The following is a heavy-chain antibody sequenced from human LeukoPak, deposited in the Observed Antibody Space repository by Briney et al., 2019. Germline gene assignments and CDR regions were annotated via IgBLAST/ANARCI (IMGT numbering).Heavy chain of an antibody. D-gene: IGHD3-10*01. V-gene: IGHV3-23*01. CDR2: ISGSGGST. J-gene: IGHJ4*02. CDR1: RFILSNYA. Sequence: RGSLRHSCGTYRFILSNYAVSWVRQAPAKGLERVSAISGSGGSTYYAASVKRPFTISRDNSKNTLYLQMNSLRAEDTAVYYCAKDLSVLLWFGELLYFDYWGQGTLVTVSS. CDR3: AKDLSVLLWFGELLYFDY.